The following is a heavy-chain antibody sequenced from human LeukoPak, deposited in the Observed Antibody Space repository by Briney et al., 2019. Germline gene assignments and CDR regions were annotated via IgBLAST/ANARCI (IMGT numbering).Heavy chain of an antibody. Sequence: GGSLRLSCAASGFTFSSYAMSWVRQAPGKGLEWVSAISGSGGSTYYADSVEGRFTISRDNSKNTLYLQMNSLRAEDTAVYYCAKDRSAAGWGSSWYSDWFDPWGQGTLVTVSS. J-gene: IGHJ5*02. V-gene: IGHV3-23*01. CDR1: GFTFSSYA. CDR3: AKDRSAAGWGSSWYSDWFDP. D-gene: IGHD6-13*01. CDR2: ISGSGGST.